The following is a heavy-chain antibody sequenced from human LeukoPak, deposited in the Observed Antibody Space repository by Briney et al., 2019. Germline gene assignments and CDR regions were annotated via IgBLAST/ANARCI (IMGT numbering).Heavy chain of an antibody. CDR2: ICGGGHST. CDR1: GFTFTTYA. CDR3: AKEREVRGVIKLDS. Sequence: GGSLRLSCAASGFTFTTYAMSWVRQAPGKGLEWVSAICGGGHSTNYADPVKGRLTISRANSRKTLYLKMNSLRAEDTAIYYCAKEREVRGVIKLDSWGKGTMVTVSS. D-gene: IGHD3-10*01. V-gene: IGHV3-23*01. J-gene: IGHJ4*02.